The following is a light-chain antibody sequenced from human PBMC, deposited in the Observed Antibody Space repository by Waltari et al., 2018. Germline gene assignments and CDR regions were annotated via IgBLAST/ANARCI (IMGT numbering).Light chain of an antibody. V-gene: IGKV3-15*01. CDR1: QSVSSN. Sequence: EIVMTQSPATLSVSPGERATLPCRASQSVSSNLAWYQQKPGQAPRLLIYGASTRATGIPARFSGSGSGTDFTLTISSLQAEDVAVYYCHQYHVPPLTFGQGTRLEIK. CDR2: GAS. J-gene: IGKJ5*01. CDR3: HQYHVPPLT.